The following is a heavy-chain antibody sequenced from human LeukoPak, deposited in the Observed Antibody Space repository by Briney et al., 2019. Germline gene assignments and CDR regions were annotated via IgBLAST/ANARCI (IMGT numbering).Heavy chain of an antibody. V-gene: IGHV3-33*06. CDR2: IWYDGSNK. CDR3: AKDYYGPSGGIDY. J-gene: IGHJ4*02. CDR1: GFTFSNYG. Sequence: GGSLRLSCAASGFTFSNYGMHWVRQAPGKGLEWVAVIWYDGSNKYYADSVKGRFTISRDNSKNTLYLQMSSLRAEDTAMYYCAKDYYGPSGGIDYWGQGTLVTVSS. D-gene: IGHD3-10*01.